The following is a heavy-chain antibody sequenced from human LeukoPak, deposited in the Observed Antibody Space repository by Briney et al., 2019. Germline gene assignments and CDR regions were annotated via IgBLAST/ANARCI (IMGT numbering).Heavy chain of an antibody. V-gene: IGHV3-23*01. Sequence: PGGSLRLSCAASGFTFNNYAMSWVRQAPGMGLEWVSAISGSGGSTYYADSVKGRFTISRDNSKNTLYLQMNSLRAEDTAVYYCAKEEVWLQGYWGQGTLVTVSS. D-gene: IGHD5-18*01. CDR1: GFTFNNYA. CDR3: AKEEVWLQGY. CDR2: ISGSGGST. J-gene: IGHJ4*02.